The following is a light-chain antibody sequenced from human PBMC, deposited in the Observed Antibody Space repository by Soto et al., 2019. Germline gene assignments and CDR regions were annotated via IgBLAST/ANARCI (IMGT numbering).Light chain of an antibody. CDR2: QDN. Sequence: SYELTQPPSVSVSPGQTASITCSGHKLGDRYTCWYQQRPGQSPVLVIHQDNKRPSGIPERFSGSNSGNTATLTISGTQAMDEADYYCQAWDSGTVIFGGGTKLTVL. V-gene: IGLV3-1*01. CDR1: KLGDRY. J-gene: IGLJ2*01. CDR3: QAWDSGTVI.